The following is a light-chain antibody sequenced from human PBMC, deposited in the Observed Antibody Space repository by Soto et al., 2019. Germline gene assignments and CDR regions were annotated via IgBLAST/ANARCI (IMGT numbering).Light chain of an antibody. V-gene: IGKV3-20*01. J-gene: IGKJ2*01. CDR3: QQYCGSPYS. Sequence: EIVLTQSPGTLSLSPGERATLSCRASQSVSSSYLGWYQQKPGQAPSLLIYGASSRATGIPDRFSVRGSVTDFTLTISRVEPEDLAVDYCQQYCGSPYSFGQGTKLEIK. CDR1: QSVSSSY. CDR2: GAS.